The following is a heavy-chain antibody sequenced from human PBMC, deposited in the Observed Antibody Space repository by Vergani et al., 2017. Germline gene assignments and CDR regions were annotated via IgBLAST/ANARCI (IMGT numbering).Heavy chain of an antibody. CDR2: INPNSGGT. CDR1: GYTFTGYY. Sequence: QVRLVQSGAEVKKPGASVKVSCKASGYTFTGYYMHWVRQAPGQGLEWMGWINPNSGGTNYAQKFQGRVTMTRDTSISTAYMELSRLRSDDTAVYYCAREGSIAAAGNDAFDIWGQGTMVTVSS. V-gene: IGHV1-2*02. J-gene: IGHJ3*02. D-gene: IGHD6-13*01. CDR3: AREGSIAAAGNDAFDI.